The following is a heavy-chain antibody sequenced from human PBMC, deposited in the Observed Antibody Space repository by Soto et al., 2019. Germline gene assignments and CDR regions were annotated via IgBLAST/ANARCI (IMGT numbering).Heavy chain of an antibody. CDR2: IIPLSGTS. CDR1: GGTFSSSG. CDR3: ATSRDTTGYFDH. D-gene: IGHD1-1*01. V-gene: IGHV1-69*01. Sequence: QVQLVPSGAEVRKPGSSVKVSCKASGGTFSSSGINWVRQAPGQGLEWIGGIIPLSGTSSHAQKFQGRVTITEDESTGTVNMELGSLTSDDTAVYYCATSRDTTGYFDHWGQGTLVTVSS. J-gene: IGHJ4*02.